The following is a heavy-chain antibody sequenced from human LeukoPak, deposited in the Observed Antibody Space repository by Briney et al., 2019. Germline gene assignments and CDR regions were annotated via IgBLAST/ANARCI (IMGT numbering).Heavy chain of an antibody. Sequence: SVKVSCKASGGTFSSYAISWVRQAPGQGLEWMGGITPIFGTANYAQKFQGRVTITADESTSTAYMKLSSLRSEDTAVYYCAKDHRLGIAVAGNFDYWGQGTLVTVSS. D-gene: IGHD6-19*01. CDR1: GGTFSSYA. J-gene: IGHJ4*02. CDR3: AKDHRLGIAVAGNFDY. CDR2: ITPIFGTA. V-gene: IGHV1-69*13.